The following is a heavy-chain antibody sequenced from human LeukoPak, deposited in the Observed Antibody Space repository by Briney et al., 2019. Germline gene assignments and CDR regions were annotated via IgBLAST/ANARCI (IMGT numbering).Heavy chain of an antibody. V-gene: IGHV3-21*01. CDR2: ISSSSTYI. CDR3: ARAGDSSGYYYGSRAFDI. Sequence: PGGSLRLSCAASGFIFSSYSMNWVRQAPGKGLEWVSSISSSSTYIYYADSVKGRFTISRDNAKNSLYLQMNSLRAEDTAVYYCARAGDSSGYYYGSRAFDIWGQGTMVTVSS. D-gene: IGHD3-22*01. CDR1: GFIFSSYS. J-gene: IGHJ3*02.